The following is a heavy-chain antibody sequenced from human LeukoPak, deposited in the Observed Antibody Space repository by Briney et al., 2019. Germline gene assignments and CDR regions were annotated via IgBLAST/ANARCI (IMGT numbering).Heavy chain of an antibody. CDR3: ASRTRTYYDFWSGYYPQPYFDY. CDR1: GFTFSSYA. Sequence: GGSLRLSCAASGFTFSSYAMSWVRQAPGKGLEWVSAISGSGGSTYYTDSVKGRFTISRDNSKNTLYLQMNSLRAEDTAVYYCASRTRTYYDFWSGYYPQPYFDYWGQGTLVTVSS. V-gene: IGHV3-23*01. D-gene: IGHD3-3*01. J-gene: IGHJ4*02. CDR2: ISGSGGST.